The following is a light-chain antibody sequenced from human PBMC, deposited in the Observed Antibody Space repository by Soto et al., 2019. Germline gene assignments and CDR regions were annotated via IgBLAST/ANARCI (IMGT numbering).Light chain of an antibody. CDR1: QSINAW. V-gene: IGKV1-5*03. CDR3: QHYDSYSSIA. Sequence: DIPMTQSHSTLSASVGDRVTIACRASQSINAWLAWYQQKPGKAPNLLIYQASTLQIGVTSRFSGSGSGTEFTLTINSLQPDDFATYFCQHYDSYSSIAFGQGTRLEIK. J-gene: IGKJ5*01. CDR2: QAS.